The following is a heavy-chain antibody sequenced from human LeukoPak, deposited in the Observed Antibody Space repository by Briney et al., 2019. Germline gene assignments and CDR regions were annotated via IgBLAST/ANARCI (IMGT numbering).Heavy chain of an antibody. Sequence: SETLSLTCAVYGGSFSGYYWSWIRQPPGKGPEWIGEINHSGSTNYNPSLESRVTVSLDTSDNQFSLRLSSVTAADTAVYYCARSSDSSGWYGGGIFDYWGQGTLVTVSS. V-gene: IGHV4-34*01. CDR3: ARSSDSSGWYGGGIFDY. CDR2: INHSGST. J-gene: IGHJ4*02. D-gene: IGHD6-19*01. CDR1: GGSFSGYY.